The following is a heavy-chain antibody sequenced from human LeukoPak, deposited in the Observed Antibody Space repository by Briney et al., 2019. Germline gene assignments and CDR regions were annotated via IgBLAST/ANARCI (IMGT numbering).Heavy chain of an antibody. J-gene: IGHJ5*02. V-gene: IGHV3-48*04. Sequence: GSLRLFCAASGFTFSSYTMNWVRQAPGKGLEWISYINSGSSTLFYADSVKGRFTISRDNAKISLYLQMNSLRAEDTAVYYCARGRDYYDSSGYYGRSYNWFDPWGQGTLVTVSS. CDR3: ARGRDYYDSSGYYGRSYNWFDP. CDR2: INSGSSTL. D-gene: IGHD3-22*01. CDR1: GFTFSSYT.